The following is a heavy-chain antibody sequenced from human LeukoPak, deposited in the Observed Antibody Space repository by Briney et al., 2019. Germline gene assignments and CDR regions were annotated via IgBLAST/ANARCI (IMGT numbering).Heavy chain of an antibody. V-gene: IGHV1-18*04. CDR1: GNTLTKFS. Sequence: ASVKVSCKVSGNTLTKFSMHWVRQAPGQGLEWMGWISAYNGNTNYAQKLQGRVTMTTDTSTSTAYMELRSLRSDDTAVYYCARDSPRRIGWLRSDIDVAPYYFDYWGQGTLVTVSS. D-gene: IGHD5-12*01. CDR3: ARDSPRRIGWLRSDIDVAPYYFDY. CDR2: ISAYNGNT. J-gene: IGHJ4*02.